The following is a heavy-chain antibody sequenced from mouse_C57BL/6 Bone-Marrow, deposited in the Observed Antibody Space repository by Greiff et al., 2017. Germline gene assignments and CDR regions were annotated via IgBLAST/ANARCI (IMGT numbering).Heavy chain of an antibody. CDR2: ISSGGSYT. CDR1: GFTFSSYG. D-gene: IGHD1-1*01. CDR3: ERLPYCNGGSYGWFAY. Sequence: EVKVVESGGDLVKPGGSLKLSCAASGFTFSSYGMSWVRQTPDKSLEWVATISSGGSYTYYPDSVKGRFTISRDNAKNTRYLQMSSLKSEDTAMYYCERLPYCNGGSYGWFAYWGQGTLVTVSA. J-gene: IGHJ3*01. V-gene: IGHV5-6*01.